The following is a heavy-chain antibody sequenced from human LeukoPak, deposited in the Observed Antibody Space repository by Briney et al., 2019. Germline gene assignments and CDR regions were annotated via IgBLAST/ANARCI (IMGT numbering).Heavy chain of an antibody. Sequence: PGGSLRLSCAASGFTFSSYSMYWVRQAPGKGLEWVSSISSSSSYIYYADSVKGRFTISRDNAKNSLYLQMNSLRAEDTAVYYCARDPSPAYCGGDCPPWGDAFDIWGQGTMVSVSS. D-gene: IGHD2-21*01. CDR1: GFTFSSYS. J-gene: IGHJ3*02. CDR2: ISSSSSYI. V-gene: IGHV3-21*01. CDR3: ARDPSPAYCGGDCPPWGDAFDI.